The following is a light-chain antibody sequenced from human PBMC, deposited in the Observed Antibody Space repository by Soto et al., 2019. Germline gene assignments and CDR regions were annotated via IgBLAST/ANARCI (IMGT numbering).Light chain of an antibody. CDR1: QGISSY. CDR3: QKYNDGAYP. V-gene: IGKV1-27*01. Sequence: DIQMTQSPSSLSASVGDRVTITCRASQGISSYLACYQQKPGKVPKLLMYAASTLQSGVPSRFSGSGFGTDFTLTISILQPDYVANYYLQKYNDGAYPFGPGTKV. CDR2: AAS. J-gene: IGKJ1*01.